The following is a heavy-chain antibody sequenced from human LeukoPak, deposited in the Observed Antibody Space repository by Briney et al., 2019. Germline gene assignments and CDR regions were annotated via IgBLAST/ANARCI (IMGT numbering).Heavy chain of an antibody. V-gene: IGHV3-30-3*01. CDR1: GFTFSSYA. Sequence: PGGSLRLSCAASGFTFSSYAMHWVRQAPGKGLEWVAVISYDGSNKYYADSVKGRFTISRDNSKNTLYLQLNSLRAEDTAVYYCARDYCSSTSCYGADYWGQGTLVTVSS. CDR3: ARDYCSSTSCYGADY. J-gene: IGHJ4*02. D-gene: IGHD2-2*01. CDR2: ISYDGSNK.